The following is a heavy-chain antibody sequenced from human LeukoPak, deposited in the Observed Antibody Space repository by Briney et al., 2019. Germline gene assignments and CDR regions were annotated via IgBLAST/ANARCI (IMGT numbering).Heavy chain of an antibody. CDR2: ISYDGSNK. D-gene: IGHD6-13*01. V-gene: IGHV3-30*18. CDR1: GFTFNRYG. Sequence: GGSLRLSCAASGFTFNRYGMHWVRQAPGKGLEWVAVISYDGSNKYYADSVKGRFTISRDNSKNTLYLQMNSLRAEDTAVYYCAKDLDSSSWYGGSFDYWGQGTLVTVSS. J-gene: IGHJ4*02. CDR3: AKDLDSSSWYGGSFDY.